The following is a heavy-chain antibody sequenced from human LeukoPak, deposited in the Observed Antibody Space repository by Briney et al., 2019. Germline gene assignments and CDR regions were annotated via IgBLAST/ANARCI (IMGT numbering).Heavy chain of an antibody. V-gene: IGHV3-74*01. Sequence: GGSLRLSCAASGFTFSSYWMHWVRQAPGKGLVWVSRINSDGSSTSYADSVKGRFTISRDNAKNTLYLQMNSLRAKDTAVYYCASRYYYDSSGRDYWGQGTLVTVSS. CDR3: ASRYYYDSSGRDY. D-gene: IGHD3-22*01. J-gene: IGHJ4*02. CDR1: GFTFSSYW. CDR2: INSDGSST.